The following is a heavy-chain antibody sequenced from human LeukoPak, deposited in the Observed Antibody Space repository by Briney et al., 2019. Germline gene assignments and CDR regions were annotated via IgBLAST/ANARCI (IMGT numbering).Heavy chain of an antibody. V-gene: IGHV3-74*01. CDR1: GFTVSRYY. CDR2: INSDGSTT. Sequence: PGGSLRLSCAASGFTVSRYYMSWVRQAPGKGLVWVSRINSDGSTTSYADSVKGRFTISRDNAKNTLYLQMNSLRAEDTAVYYCARERVTGTSYYYYYGMDVWGQGTTVTVSS. J-gene: IGHJ6*02. D-gene: IGHD6-19*01. CDR3: ARERVTGTSYYYYYGMDV.